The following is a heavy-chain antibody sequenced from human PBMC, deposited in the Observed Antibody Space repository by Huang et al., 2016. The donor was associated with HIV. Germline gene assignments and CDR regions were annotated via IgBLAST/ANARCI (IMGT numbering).Heavy chain of an antibody. Sequence: QVQLQQRGAGLWKSSETVSLTCAVYGGSLTTYYWTWIRKSPTKGLEWLGEVSDGGTTSYNPSLNSRVTISVDTAKKQFSLKLRSVTAADTAVYYCARGVYGNGGAYWFFDLWGRGTLVTVSS. V-gene: IGHV4-34*02. CDR1: GGSLTTYY. D-gene: IGHD3-16*01. CDR2: VSDGGTT. J-gene: IGHJ2*01. CDR3: ARGVYGNGGAYWFFDL.